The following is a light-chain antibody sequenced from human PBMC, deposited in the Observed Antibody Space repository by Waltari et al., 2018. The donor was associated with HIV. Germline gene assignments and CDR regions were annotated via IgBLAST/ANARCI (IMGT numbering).Light chain of an antibody. CDR2: AAS. V-gene: IGKV1-9*01. Sequence: DIQLAQSPAFLSASVGDRVTITCRASQGINNYLAWYQVKPGKAPKLLIDAASTLQSGVPSRFSGSGSGTHFSLTITRLQPEDLATYYCQQIKNYPLTFGGGTKLEVK. CDR1: QGINNY. CDR3: QQIKNYPLT. J-gene: IGKJ4*01.